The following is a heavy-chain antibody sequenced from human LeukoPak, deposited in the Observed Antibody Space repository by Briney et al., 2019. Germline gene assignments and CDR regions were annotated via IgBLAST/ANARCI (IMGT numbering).Heavy chain of an antibody. D-gene: IGHD3-22*01. CDR2: ISSSSSYI. V-gene: IGHV3-21*01. J-gene: IGHJ4*02. CDR3: ARLYDGSAYHADHFDY. CDR1: GFTFNTYN. Sequence: GGSLRLSCAGSGFTFNTYNMNWVRQAPGKGLEWVSSISSSSSYIYYTDSVKGRFTISRDNAKNSLYLQMNSLRAEDTAVYYCARLYDGSAYHADHFDYWGQGTLVIVSS.